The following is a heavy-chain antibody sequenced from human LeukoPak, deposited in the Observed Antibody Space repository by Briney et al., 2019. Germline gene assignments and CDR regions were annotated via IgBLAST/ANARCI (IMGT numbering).Heavy chain of an antibody. V-gene: IGHV4-34*01. CDR1: GGSFSGYY. J-gene: IGHJ5*02. D-gene: IGHD2-2*03. Sequence: SETLSLTCAVYGGSFSGYYWSWIRQPPGKGLEWIGEINHSGSTNYNPSLKSRVTISVDTSKNQFSLKLSSVTAADTAVYYRARALSLMDHDPWGQGTLVTVSS. CDR2: INHSGST. CDR3: ARALSLMDHDP.